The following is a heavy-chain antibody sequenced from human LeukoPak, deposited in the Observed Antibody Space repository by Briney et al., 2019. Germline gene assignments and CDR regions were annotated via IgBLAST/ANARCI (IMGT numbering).Heavy chain of an antibody. Sequence: SQTLSLTCAISGDTVSSKTVTWNWIRQSPSRGLEWLGRTFYRSDWYDDYERSVKGRIIIQADTSKNQFSLQLKSVTPDDTAIYYCARVSVGDSSGEHFDYWGQGTQVTVSS. CDR3: ARVSVGDSSGEHFDY. J-gene: IGHJ4*02. D-gene: IGHD3-22*01. CDR1: GDTVSSKTVT. V-gene: IGHV6-1*01. CDR2: TFYRSDWYD.